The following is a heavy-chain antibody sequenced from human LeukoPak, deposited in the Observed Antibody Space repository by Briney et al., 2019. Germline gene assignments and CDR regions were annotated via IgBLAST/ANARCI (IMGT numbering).Heavy chain of an antibody. V-gene: IGHV4-34*01. Sequence: SETLSLTCAVYGGSFSGYYWSWIRQPPGKGLEWIGEINHSGSTNYNPSLKSRVTISVDTSKNQFSLKLSSVTAADTAVYYCARDPSSLHTVTINGDYFDYWGQGTLVTVSS. CDR3: ARDPSSLHTVTINGDYFDY. D-gene: IGHD4-17*01. CDR2: INHSGST. J-gene: IGHJ4*02. CDR1: GGSFSGYY.